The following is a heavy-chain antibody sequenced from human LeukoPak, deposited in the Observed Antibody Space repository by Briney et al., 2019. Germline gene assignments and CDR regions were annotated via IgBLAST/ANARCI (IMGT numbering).Heavy chain of an antibody. CDR2: IYYGGST. J-gene: IGHJ5*02. D-gene: IGHD3-22*01. V-gene: IGHV4-59*01. CDR1: GGSISSYY. Sequence: PSETLSLTCTVSGGSISSYYWSWIRQPPGKGLEWIGYIYYGGSTNYNPSLKSRVTISVDTSKNQFSLKLSSVTAADTAVYYCARENYDSSLPPGWFDPWGQGTLVTVSS. CDR3: ARENYDSSLPPGWFDP.